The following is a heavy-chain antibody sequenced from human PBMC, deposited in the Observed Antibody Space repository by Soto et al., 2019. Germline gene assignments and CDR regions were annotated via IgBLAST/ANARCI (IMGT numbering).Heavy chain of an antibody. J-gene: IGHJ4*02. CDR1: GYTFTSYG. CDR3: ARGLYYDILTGSQGHFDY. V-gene: IGHV1-18*04. Sequence: GGSVKVSCKASGYTFTSYGISWVRQAPGQGLEWMGWISAYNGNTNYAQKLQGRVTMTTDTSTSTAYMELRSLRSDDTAVYYCARGLYYDILTGSQGHFDYWGQGTLVTVSS. D-gene: IGHD3-9*01. CDR2: ISAYNGNT.